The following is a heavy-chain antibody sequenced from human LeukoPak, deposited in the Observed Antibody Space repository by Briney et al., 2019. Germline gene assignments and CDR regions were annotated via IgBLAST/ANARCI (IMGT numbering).Heavy chain of an antibody. Sequence: ASVKVSCKVSGYTLTELSMHWVRQAPGKGLDWMGGFDPEDGETIYAQKFQGRVTMTEDTSTDTAYMELSSLRSEDTAVYYCATSGDDSSGYYYPLDYWGQGTLVTVSS. D-gene: IGHD3-22*01. J-gene: IGHJ4*02. CDR2: FDPEDGET. V-gene: IGHV1-24*01. CDR3: ATSGDDSSGYYYPLDY. CDR1: GYTLTELS.